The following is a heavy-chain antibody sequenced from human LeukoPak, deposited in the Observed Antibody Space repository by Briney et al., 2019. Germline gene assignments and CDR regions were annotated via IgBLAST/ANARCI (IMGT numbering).Heavy chain of an antibody. Sequence: SVKVSCKASGGTFSSYAISWVRQAPGQGLEWMGGIIPIFGTANYAQKFQGRVTMTRDTSTSTVYMELSSLRSEDTAVYYCAKGSHSGYDTFDYWGQGTLVTVSS. CDR2: IIPIFGTA. D-gene: IGHD5-12*01. CDR3: AKGSHSGYDTFDY. V-gene: IGHV1-69*05. CDR1: GGTFSSYA. J-gene: IGHJ4*02.